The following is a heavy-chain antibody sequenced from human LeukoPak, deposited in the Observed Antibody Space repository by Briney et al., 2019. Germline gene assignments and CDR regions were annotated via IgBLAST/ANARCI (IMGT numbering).Heavy chain of an antibody. Sequence: GGSLRLSCAASGFTFSSYAMSGVRQAPGEGREWVSDIKQNGGSKYYVDSVKGRFTISRDNSKNTLYLQMDSLRAEDTAVYYGAKPSTGYNSGWYPGWPSDYWGQGTLVSVSS. CDR2: IKQNGGSK. CDR1: GFTFSSYA. J-gene: IGHJ4*02. CDR3: AKPSTGYNSGWYPGWPSDY. V-gene: IGHV3-23*01. D-gene: IGHD6-19*01.